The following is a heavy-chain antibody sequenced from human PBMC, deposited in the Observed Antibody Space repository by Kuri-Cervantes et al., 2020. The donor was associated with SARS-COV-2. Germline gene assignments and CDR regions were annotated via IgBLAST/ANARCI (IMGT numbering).Heavy chain of an antibody. CDR1: GGSISSHY. V-gene: IGHV4-59*11. CDR3: ARSYYGSGSPSYYYYYMDV. CDR2: IYCSGST. D-gene: IGHD3-10*01. Sequence: SETLSLTCTVSGGSISSHYWSWIRQPPGKGLEWIGYIYCSGSTNYNPSLKSRVTISVDTSKNQFSLKLSSVTAADTAVYYCARSYYGSGSPSYYYYYMDVWGKGTTVTVTS. J-gene: IGHJ6*03.